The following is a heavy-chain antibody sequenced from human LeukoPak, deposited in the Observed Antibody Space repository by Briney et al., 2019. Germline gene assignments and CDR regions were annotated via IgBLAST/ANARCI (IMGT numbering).Heavy chain of an antibody. V-gene: IGHV4-4*07. CDR3: ASGGWLRLFDY. D-gene: IGHD5-12*01. Sequence: SETLSLTCTVSGGSISSDYWSWIRQPAGKGLEWIGRIYSSGSTNYNPSLKSRVTMSVDTSKNQFSLKLSSVTAADTAVYYCASGGWLRLFDYWGQGTLVTVSS. J-gene: IGHJ4*02. CDR1: GGSISSDY. CDR2: IYSSGST.